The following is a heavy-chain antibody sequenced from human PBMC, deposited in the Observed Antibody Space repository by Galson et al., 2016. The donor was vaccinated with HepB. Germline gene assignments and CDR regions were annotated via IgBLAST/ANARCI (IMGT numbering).Heavy chain of an antibody. D-gene: IGHD3-22*01. CDR3: AREEGVHYDNSHYHGYRDY. Sequence: LEWVAVISTDGNTQWYADSVKGRFTVSRDNSKNTLDLQMNTLRAEDTAVFYCAREEGVHYDNSHYHGYRDYWGQGSLVTVSS. V-gene: IGHV3-30-3*01. J-gene: IGHJ4*02. CDR2: ISTDGNTQ.